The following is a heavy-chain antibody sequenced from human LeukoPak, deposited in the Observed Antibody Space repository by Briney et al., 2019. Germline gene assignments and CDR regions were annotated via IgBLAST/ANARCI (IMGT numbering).Heavy chain of an antibody. CDR1: GASISGLSDY. CDR3: ARHLTYDLGDF. V-gene: IGHV4-39*01. D-gene: IGHD3-3*01. CDR2: MLNGGGT. J-gene: IGHJ4*02. Sequence: SETLSLTCTVSGASISGLSDYWGWIRQAPGKGLEWIGSMLNGGGTFYNPSLKSRVSMSIDMSKNQFSLRLKSAAASDTALYYCARHLTYDLGDFWGQGVLVTVAS.